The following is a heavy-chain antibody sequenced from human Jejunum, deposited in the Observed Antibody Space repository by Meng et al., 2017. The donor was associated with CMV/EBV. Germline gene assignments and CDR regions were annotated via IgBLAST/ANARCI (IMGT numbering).Heavy chain of an antibody. D-gene: IGHD5-12*01. CDR1: FTDYY. J-gene: IGHJ4*02. CDR2: SNANSGGT. Sequence: FTDYYIHWVRQAPGQGLEWMGWSNANSGGTNYAQTFQGRVTMTTDTSISTAYMELSRLRSDDTAMFYCARGWTTSDYANPSQSDYWGQGTLVTVSS. CDR3: ARGWTTSDYANPSQSDY. V-gene: IGHV1-2*02.